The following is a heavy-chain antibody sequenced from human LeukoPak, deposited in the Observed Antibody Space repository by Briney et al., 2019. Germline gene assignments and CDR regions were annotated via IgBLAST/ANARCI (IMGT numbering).Heavy chain of an antibody. J-gene: IGHJ4*02. CDR2: INHSGST. V-gene: IGHV4-34*01. CDR3: ARGNAPGY. Sequence: SETLSLTCAVYGGSLSGYYWSWIRQSPGKGLEGIGEINHSGSTNYNPSLKSRLTISVDTSNNQFSLKLSSVTAADTAVYYCARGNAPGYWGQGTLVTVSS. CDR1: GGSLSGYY. D-gene: IGHD2-2*01.